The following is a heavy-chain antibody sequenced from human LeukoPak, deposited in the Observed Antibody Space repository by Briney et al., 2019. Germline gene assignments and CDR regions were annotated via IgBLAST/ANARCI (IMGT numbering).Heavy chain of an antibody. CDR2: MYYSGST. J-gene: IGHJ4*02. V-gene: IGHV4-59*01. Sequence: SETLSLTCTVSGGSISSYYWSWIRQPPGKGLEWIGFMYYSGSTNYNPSLKSRVTISVDMSTNQFSLKLTSVTAADTAVYYCARELAGDSSGYYYGGGPIDYWGQGTLVTVSS. CDR3: ARELAGDSSGYYYGGGPIDY. CDR1: GGSISSYY. D-gene: IGHD3-22*01.